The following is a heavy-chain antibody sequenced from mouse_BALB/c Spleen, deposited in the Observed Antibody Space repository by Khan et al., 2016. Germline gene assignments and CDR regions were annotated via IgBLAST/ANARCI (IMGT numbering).Heavy chain of an antibody. CDR1: GYSITSDYA. D-gene: IGHD1-2*01. V-gene: IGHV3-2*02. J-gene: IGHJ1*01. CDR3: TRSPTATRYFDV. Sequence: EVQLQESGPGLVKPSQSLSLTCTVTGYSITSDYAWNWIRQFPGNKLEWMGYIRYSGSTTYNPSLKSRISITRDPSKNQFFLLLYSVTTEYTATYYCTRSPTATRYFDVWGAGTTVTVSS. CDR2: IRYSGST.